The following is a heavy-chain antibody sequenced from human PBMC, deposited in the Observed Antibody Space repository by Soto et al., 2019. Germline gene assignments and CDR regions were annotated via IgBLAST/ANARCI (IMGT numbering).Heavy chain of an antibody. D-gene: IGHD1-26*01. J-gene: IGHJ4*02. CDR3: ANGEPGSDLFDY. Sequence: QVQLVESGGGVVQPGRSLRLSCAASGFTFSSYGMHWVRQAPGKGLEWVAVISYDGSNNYYADSVKGRFTISRDNSKNTLYLQMNSLRAEDTAVYYGANGEPGSDLFDYWGQGTLVTVSS. CDR2: ISYDGSNN. CDR1: GFTFSSYG. V-gene: IGHV3-30*18.